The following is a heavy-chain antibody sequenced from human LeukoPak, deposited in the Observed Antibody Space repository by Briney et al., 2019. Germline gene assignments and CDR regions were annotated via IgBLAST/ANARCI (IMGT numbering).Heavy chain of an antibody. Sequence: SQTLSLTCTVSGGSISSGGYYWSWIRQHPGKGLEWIGYIYYSGSTYYNPSLKSRVTISVDTSKNQFSLKLSSVTAADTAVYYCAREAVVVPAAILGYYFDYWGQGTLVTVSS. CDR3: AREAVVVPAAILGYYFDY. J-gene: IGHJ4*02. CDR2: IYYSGST. V-gene: IGHV4-31*03. D-gene: IGHD2-2*02. CDR1: GGSISSGGYY.